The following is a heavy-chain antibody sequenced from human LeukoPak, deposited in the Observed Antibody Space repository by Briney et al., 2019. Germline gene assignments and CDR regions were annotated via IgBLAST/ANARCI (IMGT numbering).Heavy chain of an antibody. J-gene: IGHJ6*02. V-gene: IGHV3-23*01. CDR1: GFTFSSYA. CDR2: ISGSGGST. D-gene: IGHD3-10*01. CDR3: AKDPYYYGSGSPRYYYYGMDV. Sequence: GGSLRLSCAASGFTFSSYAMSWVRQAPGKGLEWVSSISGSGGSTYYADSVKGRFTISRDNSKNTLYLQMNSLRAEDTAVYYCAKDPYYYGSGSPRYYYYGMDVWGQGTTVTVSS.